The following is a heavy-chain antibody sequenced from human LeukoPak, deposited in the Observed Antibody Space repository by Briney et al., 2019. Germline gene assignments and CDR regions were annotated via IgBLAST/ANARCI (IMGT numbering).Heavy chain of an antibody. Sequence: GGSLRLSCAASGFAVGSNYMSWVRQTPARGLEWVSVIYSGGGSTFYADSVKGRFTISTDNSKNTLYLQMNSLRAEDTAVYYCAREAASGSYSGSDSWGQGTLVTVSS. D-gene: IGHD1-26*01. CDR3: AREAASGSYSGSDS. V-gene: IGHV3-53*01. J-gene: IGHJ5*01. CDR2: IYSGGGST. CDR1: GFAVGSNY.